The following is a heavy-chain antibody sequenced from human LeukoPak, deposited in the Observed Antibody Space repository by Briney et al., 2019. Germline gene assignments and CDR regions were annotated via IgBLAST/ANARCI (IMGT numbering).Heavy chain of an antibody. CDR1: GYTFTGYY. Sequence: ASVKVSCKASGYTFTGYYMHWVRQAPGQGLEWMGWINPNSGGTNYAQKFQGRVTMTRDTSISTAYMELSRLRSDDTAVYYCARDSNGRYNWFDPWGQGTLVTVSS. CDR2: INPNSGGT. J-gene: IGHJ5*02. D-gene: IGHD2-8*01. V-gene: IGHV1-2*02. CDR3: ARDSNGRYNWFDP.